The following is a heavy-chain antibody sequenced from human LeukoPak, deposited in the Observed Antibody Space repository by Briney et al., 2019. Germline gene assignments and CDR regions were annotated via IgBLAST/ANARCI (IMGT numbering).Heavy chain of an antibody. CDR1: GYSISSGYY. CDR2: IYHSGST. D-gene: IGHD3-10*01. CDR3: ARTRYYYNSRSYGAPYYFDY. V-gene: IGHV4-38-2*02. J-gene: IGHJ4*02. Sequence: SETLSLTCTVSGYSISSGYYWGWIRQPPGKGLEWIGTIYHSGSTYYNPSLKSRVTISVDTSKNQFSLKLSSVTAADTAVYYCARTRYYYNSRSYGAPYYFDYWGQGTLVTVSS.